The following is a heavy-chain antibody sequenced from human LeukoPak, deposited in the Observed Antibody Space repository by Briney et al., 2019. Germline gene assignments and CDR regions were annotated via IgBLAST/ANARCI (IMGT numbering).Heavy chain of an antibody. CDR1: GFTVSSNY. J-gene: IGHJ5*02. V-gene: IGHV3-66*01. CDR3: ARTTKDGEHHFDP. CDR2: LYSGGSI. Sequence: GGSLRLSCAASGFTVSSNYMTWVRQAPGNGLEWVSILYSGGSIYYADSVKGRFAISRDNSKNTLYLQMNSLRAEDTAVYYCARTTKDGEHHFDPRGQGTLVTVSS. D-gene: IGHD1-26*01.